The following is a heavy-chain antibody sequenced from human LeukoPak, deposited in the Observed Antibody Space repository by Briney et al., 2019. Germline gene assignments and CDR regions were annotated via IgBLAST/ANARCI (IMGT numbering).Heavy chain of an antibody. CDR2: IRYDGSNK. V-gene: IGHV3-30*02. J-gene: IGHJ5*02. D-gene: IGHD1-26*01. CDR3: ANLWES. Sequence: GGSLRLSCAASGFTFSSYAMSWVRQAPGKGLERVAFIRYDGSNKYYADSVKGRFTISRDNSKNTLYLQMNSLRAEDTAVYYCANLWESWGQGTLVTVSS. CDR1: GFTFSSYA.